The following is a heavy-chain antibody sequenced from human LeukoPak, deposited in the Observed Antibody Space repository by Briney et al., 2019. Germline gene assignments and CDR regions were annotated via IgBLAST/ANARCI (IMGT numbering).Heavy chain of an antibody. CDR2: INHSGST. D-gene: IGHD2-2*01. V-gene: IGHV4-34*01. CDR3: ARRVVVPAAMMLGWFDP. Sequence: KPSETLSLTCAVYGGSFSGYYWSWIRQPPGKGLEWIGEINHSGSTNYNPSLKSRVTISVDTSKNQFSLKLSSVTAADTAVYYCARRVVVPAAMMLGWFDPWGQGTLVTVSS. CDR1: GGSFSGYY. J-gene: IGHJ5*02.